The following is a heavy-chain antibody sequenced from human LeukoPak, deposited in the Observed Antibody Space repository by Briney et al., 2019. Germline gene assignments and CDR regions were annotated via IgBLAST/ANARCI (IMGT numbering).Heavy chain of an antibody. CDR1: GFIFSDYA. D-gene: IGHD3-22*01. V-gene: IGHV3-23*01. CDR2: ISGSGGSI. J-gene: IGHJ4*02. CDR3: AKTKAFTSGFPLAF. Sequence: PGGSLRLSCAASGFIFSDYAMSWVRQAPGKGLEWVSSISGSGGSIYDADSVKGRFTISRDNSKNTLYLQMNSLRAEDTAVYYCAKTKAFTSGFPLAFWGQGTLVTVSS.